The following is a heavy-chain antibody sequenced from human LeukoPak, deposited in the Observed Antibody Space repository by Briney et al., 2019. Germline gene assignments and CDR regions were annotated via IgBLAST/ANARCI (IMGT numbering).Heavy chain of an antibody. V-gene: IGHV6-1*01. D-gene: IGHD3-3*01. CDR1: GDSVSSNSAA. CDR3: AREGRITIFGVARGVYYYDMDV. J-gene: IGHJ6*02. CDR2: TYYRSKWYN. Sequence: SQTLSLTCAISGDSVSSNSAAWNWIRQSPSRGLEWLGRTYYRSKWYNDYAVSVKSRITINPDTSKNQFSLQLNSVTPEDTAVYYCAREGRITIFGVARGVYYYDMDVWGQGTTVTVSS.